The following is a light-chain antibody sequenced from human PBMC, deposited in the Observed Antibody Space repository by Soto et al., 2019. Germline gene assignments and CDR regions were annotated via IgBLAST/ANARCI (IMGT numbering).Light chain of an antibody. Sequence: QSALTQPRSVSGSPGQSVTISCTGTNSDVGGHNYVSWYQQHPGKAPKLLIYEVNKRPSGVPDRFSGSKSGNTASLTVSGLQAEEGADYYCSSQARRINLIFGGGTKLPAL. V-gene: IGLV2-8*01. CDR1: NSDVGGHNY. CDR3: SSQARRINLI. J-gene: IGLJ2*01. CDR2: EVN.